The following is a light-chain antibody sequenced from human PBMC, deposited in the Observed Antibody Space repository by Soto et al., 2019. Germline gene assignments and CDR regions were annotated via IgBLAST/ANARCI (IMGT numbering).Light chain of an antibody. Sequence: QSALTQPASVSGSPGQSITISCTGTSSDVGGYGYVSWYQQHPGKAPKLIIYEVSNRPSGVSNRFPGSKSGNTASLTISGLQAEDEADYYCNSYTSKSTGVFGTGTKLTVL. V-gene: IGLV2-14*01. CDR1: SSDVGGYGY. CDR2: EVS. CDR3: NSYTSKSTGV. J-gene: IGLJ1*01.